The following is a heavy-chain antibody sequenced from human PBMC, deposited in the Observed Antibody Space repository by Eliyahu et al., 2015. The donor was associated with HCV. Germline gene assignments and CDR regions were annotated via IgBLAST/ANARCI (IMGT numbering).Heavy chain of an antibody. D-gene: IGHD1-14*01. V-gene: IGHV3-7*01. Sequence: EVQLVXSGGGLVQPGGSXXXSCXAXGFTLSNYWMTWVRQAPGKGLEXVANINPDGSEKYYVDSVKGRFTISRDNAKNSLYLQMNSLRVEDTAIYYCARDMVPDPYWGQGNLVTVSS. CDR1: GFTLSNYW. CDR2: INPDGSEK. CDR3: ARDMVPDPY. J-gene: IGHJ4*02.